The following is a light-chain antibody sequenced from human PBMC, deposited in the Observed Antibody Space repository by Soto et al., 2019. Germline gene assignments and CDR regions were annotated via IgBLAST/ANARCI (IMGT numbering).Light chain of an antibody. CDR1: QSVGDK. CDR2: DTS. CDR3: QHYNNWPPIYT. V-gene: IGKV3-15*01. J-gene: IGKJ2*01. Sequence: EILMTQSPATLSVSPGERATLSCRASQSVGDKLAWYQQKPGQAPRLLMYDTSTRATGVPDRFSGSGSGTEFTLTISSLQSEDFAVYYCQHYNNWPPIYTFGQGTKLEI.